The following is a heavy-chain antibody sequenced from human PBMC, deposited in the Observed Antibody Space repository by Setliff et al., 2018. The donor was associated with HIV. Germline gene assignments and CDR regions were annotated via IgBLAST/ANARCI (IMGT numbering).Heavy chain of an antibody. V-gene: IGHV1-8*03. J-gene: IGHJ5*02. CDR3: ARGRVQDIVVVPAAKGVRRGNWFDP. Sequence: ASVKVSCKASGYTFTSYDINWVRQATGQGLEWMGWMNPNSGNTGYAQKFQGRVTLTRNTSISTAYMELSSLRSEDTAVYYCARGRVQDIVVVPAAKGVRRGNWFDPWGQGTQVTVS. D-gene: IGHD2-2*01. CDR1: GYTFTSYD. CDR2: MNPNSGNT.